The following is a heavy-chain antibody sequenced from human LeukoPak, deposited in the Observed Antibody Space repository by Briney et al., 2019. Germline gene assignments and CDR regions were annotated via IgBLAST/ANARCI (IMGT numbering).Heavy chain of an antibody. V-gene: IGHV1-69*06. J-gene: IGHJ6*03. CDR3: ARVHNLGSYGFRYYYCYMDV. CDR1: GGTFSSYD. Sequence: SVKVSCKASGGTFSSYDISWVRQAPGQGLEWMGGIMPISGTANYAQQFQGRVTITADKPTNTAYMELSSLRSEDTAVYYCARVHNLGSYGFRYYYCYMDVWGKGTTVTVSS. CDR2: IMPISGTA. D-gene: IGHD5-18*01.